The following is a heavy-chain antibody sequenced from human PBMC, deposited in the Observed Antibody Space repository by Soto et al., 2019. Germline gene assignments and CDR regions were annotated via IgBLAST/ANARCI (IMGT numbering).Heavy chain of an antibody. J-gene: IGHJ6*04. CDR3: THMPYDFWSGVPDV. Sequence: GGSLRLSCAASGFTFSNAWMSWVRQAPGKGLEWVGRIKSKTDGGTTDYAAPVKGRFTISRDDSKNTLYLQMNSLKTEDTAVYYCTHMPYDFWSGVPDVWGKGTTVTVSS. CDR1: GFTFSNAW. D-gene: IGHD3-3*01. CDR2: IKSKTDGGTT. V-gene: IGHV3-15*01.